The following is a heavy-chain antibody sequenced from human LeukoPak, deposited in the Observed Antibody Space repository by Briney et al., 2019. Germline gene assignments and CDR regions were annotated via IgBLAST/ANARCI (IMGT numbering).Heavy chain of an antibody. CDR3: ASGYCSGGSCYVPLDY. CDR1: GFTFSSYS. V-gene: IGHV3-21*01. CDR2: ISSSSSYI. Sequence: GGFLRLSCAASGFTFSSYSMNWVRQAPGKGLEWVSSISSSSSYIYYADSVKGRFTISRDNAKNSLYLQMNSLRAEDTAVYYCASGYCSGGSCYVPLDYWGQGTLVTVSS. D-gene: IGHD2-15*01. J-gene: IGHJ4*02.